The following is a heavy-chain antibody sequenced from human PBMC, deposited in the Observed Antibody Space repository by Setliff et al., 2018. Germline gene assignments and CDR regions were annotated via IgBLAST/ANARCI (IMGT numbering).Heavy chain of an antibody. CDR3: ARDGVFYAMDF. V-gene: IGHV3-20*04. CDR1: GFTFSNYW. J-gene: IGHJ6*02. CDR2: INWSGGGT. D-gene: IGHD3-10*01. Sequence: PGGSLRLSCGASGFTFSNYWMYWVRQVPGKGLEWVSGINWSGGGTGYADSVKGRFTISRDNAKNSLYLQMNSLRAEDSAVYYCARDGVFYAMDFWGQGTTVTVSS.